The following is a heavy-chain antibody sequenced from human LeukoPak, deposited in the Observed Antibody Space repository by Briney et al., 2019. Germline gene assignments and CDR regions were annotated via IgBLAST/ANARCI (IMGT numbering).Heavy chain of an antibody. CDR2: ISYDGSNK. CDR3: ARDNAYDILTGYYERGFDY. CDR1: GFTFSSYA. J-gene: IGHJ4*02. V-gene: IGHV3-30*04. D-gene: IGHD3-9*01. Sequence: GGSLRLSCAASGFTFSSYAMHWVRQAPGKGLEWVAVISYDGSNKYYADSVKGRFTISRDNSKNTLYLQMNSLRAEDTAVYYCARDNAYDILTGYYERGFDYWGQGTLVTVSS.